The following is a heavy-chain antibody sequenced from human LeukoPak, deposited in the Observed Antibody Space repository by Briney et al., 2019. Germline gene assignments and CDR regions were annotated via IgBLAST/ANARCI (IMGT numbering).Heavy chain of an antibody. D-gene: IGHD3-3*01. CDR2: VYYSGST. CDR3: VRHLMTIFGVVIKPGPSDP. CDR1: GGSINNYF. V-gene: IGHV4-59*08. Sequence: SETLSLTCTVSGGSINNYFWSWIRQPPGGGLEWLGYVYYSGSTRYSPSLKSRVTISLDTSKNQFSLKLSSVTAADTAVYFCVRHLMTIFGVVIKPGPSDPWGQGTLVTVSS. J-gene: IGHJ5*02.